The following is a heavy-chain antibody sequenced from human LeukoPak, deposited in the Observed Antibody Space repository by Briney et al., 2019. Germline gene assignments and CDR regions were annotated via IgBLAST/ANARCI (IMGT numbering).Heavy chain of an antibody. V-gene: IGHV3-23*01. CDR1: GFTFSSYS. J-gene: IGHJ4*02. Sequence: PGGSLRLSCAASGFTFSSYSMNWVRQAPGKGLEWVSAISGSGGSTYYADSVKGRFTISRDNSKNTLYLQMNSLRAEDTAVYYCAKDLRGFSAMVPDFDYWGQGTLVTVSS. CDR2: ISGSGGST. CDR3: AKDLRGFSAMVPDFDY. D-gene: IGHD5-18*01.